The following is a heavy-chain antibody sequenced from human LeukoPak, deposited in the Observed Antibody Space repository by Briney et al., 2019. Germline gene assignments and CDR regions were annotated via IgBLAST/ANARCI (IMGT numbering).Heavy chain of an antibody. CDR2: ISSSGSTI. CDR3: ARGASFVFD. Sequence: GGSLRLSCAASGFTFSSYEMNWVRQAPGKGLEWVSYISSSGSTIYYADSVKGRFTISRDNAKNSLYPQMNSLRAEDTAVYYCARGASFVFDWGQGPLVTVSS. D-gene: IGHD3-3*01. CDR1: GFTFSSYE. J-gene: IGHJ4*02. V-gene: IGHV3-48*03.